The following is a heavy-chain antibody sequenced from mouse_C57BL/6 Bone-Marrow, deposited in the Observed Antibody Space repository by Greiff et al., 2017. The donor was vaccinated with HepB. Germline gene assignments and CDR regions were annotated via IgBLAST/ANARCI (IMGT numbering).Heavy chain of an antibody. CDR1: GFTFSDYY. D-gene: IGHD1-1*01. CDR2: ISNGGGST. J-gene: IGHJ4*01. Sequence: EVQGVESGGGLVQPGGSLKLSCAASGFTFSDYYMYWVRQTPEKRLEWVAYISNGGGSTYYPDTVKGRFTISRDTAKNTLYLQMSRLKSEDTAMYYCARHHFYYCGSPLYAMDYWGQGTSVTVSS. V-gene: IGHV5-12*01. CDR3: ARHHFYYCGSPLYAMDY.